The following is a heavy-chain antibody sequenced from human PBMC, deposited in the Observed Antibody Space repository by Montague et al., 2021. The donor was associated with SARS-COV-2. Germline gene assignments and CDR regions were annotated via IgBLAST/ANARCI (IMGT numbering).Heavy chain of an antibody. D-gene: IGHD5-12*01. CDR2: ISSSGNTI. CDR1: GFTFSSYE. V-gene: IGHV3-48*03. J-gene: IGHJ4*02. CDR3: ARVMATISGEDVNDY. Sequence: SLRLSCAASGFTFSSYEMNWVRQAPGKGLEWVSYISSSGNTIYYADSVKGRFTISRDNAKNSLYLQMNSLRAEDTAVYYCARVMATISGEDVNDYWGQGTLVTVSA.